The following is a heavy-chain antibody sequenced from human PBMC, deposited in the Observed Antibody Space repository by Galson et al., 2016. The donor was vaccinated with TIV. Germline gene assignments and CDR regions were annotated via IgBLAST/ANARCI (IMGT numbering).Heavy chain of an antibody. Sequence: SVKVSCKASGYIFTTYYIHWVRQAPGQGLEWMGMLNPSGVTTSYAEKFQDRVTMSMDTSTSTFYMEQSSLTSEDTAIYYCSREKYSGFGFWGQGTLVTVSS. D-gene: IGHD5-12*01. CDR3: SREKYSGFGF. CDR2: LNPSGVTT. CDR1: GYIFTTYY. V-gene: IGHV1-46*01. J-gene: IGHJ4*02.